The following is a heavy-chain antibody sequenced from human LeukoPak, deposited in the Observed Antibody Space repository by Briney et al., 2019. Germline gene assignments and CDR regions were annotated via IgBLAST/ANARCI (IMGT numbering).Heavy chain of an antibody. CDR1: GGTFSSYA. Sequence: EASVKVSCKASGGTFSSYAISWVRQAPGQGLECMGGIIPIFGTANYAQKFQGRVTITADESTSTAYMELSSLRSEDTAVYYCASSGSGIAVAGTGYFDYWGQGTLVTVSS. V-gene: IGHV1-69*13. CDR2: IIPIFGTA. D-gene: IGHD6-19*01. J-gene: IGHJ4*02. CDR3: ASSGSGIAVAGTGYFDY.